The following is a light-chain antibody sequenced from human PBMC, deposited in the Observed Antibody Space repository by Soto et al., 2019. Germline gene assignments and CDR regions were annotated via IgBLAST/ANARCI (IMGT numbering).Light chain of an antibody. CDR2: GTS. J-gene: IGKJ1*01. CDR1: QSVSSSF. Sequence: EIVLTQSPGTLSLSPGERATLSCRASQSVSSSFLAWYQQQPGQPPRLLIYGTSSRATGIPERFSGSGSGTDFTLTISRLEPEDFAVYYCQPYSSSWTFGRGTKVEVK. CDR3: QPYSSSWT. V-gene: IGKV3-20*01.